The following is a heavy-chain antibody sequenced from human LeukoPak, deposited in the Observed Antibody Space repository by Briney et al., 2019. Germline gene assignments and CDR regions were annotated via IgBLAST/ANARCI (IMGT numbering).Heavy chain of an antibody. V-gene: IGHV4-59*01. CDR3: ARAVIAAAGTRAFDI. J-gene: IGHJ3*02. Sequence: KSSETLSLTCTVSGGSISSYYWSWIRQPPEKGLEWIGYIYYSGSTNYNPSLKSRVTISVDTSKNQFSLKLSSVTAADTAVYYCARAVIAAAGTRAFDIWGQGTMVTVSS. D-gene: IGHD6-13*01. CDR2: IYYSGST. CDR1: GGSISSYY.